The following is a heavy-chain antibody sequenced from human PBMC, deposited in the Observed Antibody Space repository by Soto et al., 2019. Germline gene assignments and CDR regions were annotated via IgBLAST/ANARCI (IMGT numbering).Heavy chain of an antibody. J-gene: IGHJ4*02. Sequence: ASVKVSCKASGGTFSSYAISWVRQAPGQGLEWMGGIIPIFGTANYAQKFQGRVTITADESTSTAYMELSSLRSEDTAVYYCEVGATTRLVDYWGQGTLVTVSS. D-gene: IGHD1-26*01. V-gene: IGHV1-69*13. CDR3: EVGATTRLVDY. CDR2: IIPIFGTA. CDR1: GGTFSSYA.